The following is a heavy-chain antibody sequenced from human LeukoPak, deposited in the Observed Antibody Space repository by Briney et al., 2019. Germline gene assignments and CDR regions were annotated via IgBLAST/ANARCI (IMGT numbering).Heavy chain of an antibody. CDR1: GYTFTGYY. Sequence: GASVKVSCKASGYTFTGYYMHWVRQAPGQGLEWMGWINPNSGGTNYAQKFQGRVTMTRDTSISTAYMELSRLRSDDTAVYYCAREGYDSSGYYYYYYYYGMDVWGQGTTVTVSS. CDR3: AREGYDSSGYYYYYYYYGMDV. D-gene: IGHD3-22*01. V-gene: IGHV1-2*02. J-gene: IGHJ6*02. CDR2: INPNSGGT.